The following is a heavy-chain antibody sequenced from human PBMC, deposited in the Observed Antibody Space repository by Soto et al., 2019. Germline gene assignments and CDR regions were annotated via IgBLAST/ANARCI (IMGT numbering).Heavy chain of an antibody. D-gene: IGHD3-22*01. CDR1: GFTFNSYA. CDR3: ASTYFYDSSGFYPAGDAFDL. V-gene: IGHV3-23*01. J-gene: IGHJ3*01. CDR2: ISGSGWQT. Sequence: EVRLMESGGGFLQPGGSQRLSCVASGFTFNSYAMSWVRQTPEKGLEWVSAISGSGWQTYYAQSVQGRFTISRDNSKNTLFLQMNNLRAGDTAVYYCASTYFYDSSGFYPAGDAFDLWGQGTMVTVSS.